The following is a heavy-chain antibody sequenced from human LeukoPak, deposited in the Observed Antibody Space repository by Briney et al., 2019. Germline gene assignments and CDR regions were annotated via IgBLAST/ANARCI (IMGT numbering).Heavy chain of an antibody. CDR2: IYYSGST. CDR1: GGSISSSSYY. CDR3: ARGEPRGGAARLADY. D-gene: IGHD6-6*01. J-gene: IGHJ4*02. V-gene: IGHV4-39*01. Sequence: PSETLSLTCTVSGGSISSSSYYWGWIRQPPGKGLEWIGSIYYSGSTYYNPSLKSRVTISVDTSKNQFSLKLSSVTAADTAVYYCARGEPRGGAARLADYWGQGTLVTVSS.